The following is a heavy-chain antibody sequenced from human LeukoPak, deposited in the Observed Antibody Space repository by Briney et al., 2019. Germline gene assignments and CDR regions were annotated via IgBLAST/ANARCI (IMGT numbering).Heavy chain of an antibody. CDR1: GFTFRDSA. V-gene: IGHV3-30*18. CDR2: ISFDGSNK. Sequence: SGGSLRLSCSASGFTFRDSAMTWVRQAPGKGLEWVAVISFDGSNKYCSDSVKGRFTISRDNSKNTLYLQMNSLRAEDTAVYYCAKDPIPGRIAAAGTGWFDYWGQGTLVTVSS. CDR3: AKDPIPGRIAAAGTGWFDY. J-gene: IGHJ5*01. D-gene: IGHD6-13*01.